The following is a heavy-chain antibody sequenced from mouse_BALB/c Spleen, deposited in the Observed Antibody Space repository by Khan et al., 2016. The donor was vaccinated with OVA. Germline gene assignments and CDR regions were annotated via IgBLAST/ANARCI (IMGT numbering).Heavy chain of an antibody. D-gene: IGHD2-2*01. CDR1: GLSLTNYG. CDR2: IWGDGST. CDR3: AIIYYGYDWLTY. J-gene: IGHJ3*01. Sequence: VQLQESGPGLVAPSQSLSITCTVSGLSLTNYGISWIRQPPGKGLEWLGVIWGDGSTNYHSALISRLSINKDNSKSHVFLKLNSLQTDDTATYYCAIIYYGYDWLTYWGQGTLVTVSA. V-gene: IGHV2-3*01.